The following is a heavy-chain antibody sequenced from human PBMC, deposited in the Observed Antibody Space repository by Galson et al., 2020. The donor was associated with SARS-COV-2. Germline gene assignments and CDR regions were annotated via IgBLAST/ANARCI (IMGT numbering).Heavy chain of an antibody. CDR1: RGTLSASY. V-gene: IGHV4-34*08. CDR3: ASFVYAD. J-gene: IGHJ4*02. CDR2: ATHRGTT. Sequence: SETLSLTCAVYRGTLSASYWTWLRQPPGTGLEWLGAATHRGTTDYNPALTSPVSISVDRSKTQVPLNLKSVTAADTAVYYCASFVYADWGQGTPVTVSS. D-gene: IGHD1-20*01.